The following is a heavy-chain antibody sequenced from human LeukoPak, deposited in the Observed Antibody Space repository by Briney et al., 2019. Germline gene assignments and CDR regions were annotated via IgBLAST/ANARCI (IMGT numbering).Heavy chain of an antibody. D-gene: IGHD5-12*01. CDR1: GFTFSSYA. V-gene: IGHV3-23*01. CDR2: ISASGGTT. CDR3: AAKIVATTAADY. Sequence: PGGSLRLSCEASGFTFSSYAMSWVRQAPGKGLEWVSAISASGGTTNYAESVKGRFTISRDNSKNTLYLQVNSLRVEDTGVYYCAAKIVATTAADYWGQGTLVTVSS. J-gene: IGHJ4*02.